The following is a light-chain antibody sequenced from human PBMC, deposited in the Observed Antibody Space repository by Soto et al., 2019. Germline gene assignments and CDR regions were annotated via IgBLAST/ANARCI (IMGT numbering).Light chain of an antibody. CDR1: SSDIGASNY. Sequence: QSALAQPASVSGSPGQSITLSCTGTSSDIGASNYVSWYQQHPGKAPKLMIYEVSNRPSGVSDRFFGSKSGNTASLTISGLQAEDEDLYYCSSYTRRSIRPVIFGAGTKVTVL. CDR3: SSYTRRSIRPVI. J-gene: IGLJ2*01. CDR2: EVS. V-gene: IGLV2-14*01.